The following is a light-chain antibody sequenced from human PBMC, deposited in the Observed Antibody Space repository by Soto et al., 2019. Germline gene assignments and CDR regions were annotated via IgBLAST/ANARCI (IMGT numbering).Light chain of an antibody. CDR2: EDN. V-gene: IGLV6-57*01. CDR1: SGSIASNY. Sequence: NFMLTQPHSVSESPGKTVTISCTRSSGSIASNYVQWYQQRPGSSPTTVIYEDNQRPSGVPDRFSGSIDSSSNSASHTISGLKTEDEADYYCQSYDSSIPVVFGGGTKLTVL. J-gene: IGLJ2*01. CDR3: QSYDSSIPVV.